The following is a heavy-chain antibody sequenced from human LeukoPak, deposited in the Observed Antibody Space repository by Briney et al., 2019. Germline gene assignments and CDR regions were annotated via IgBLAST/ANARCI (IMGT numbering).Heavy chain of an antibody. D-gene: IGHD2-21*02. CDR1: GFTVRTSY. V-gene: IGHV3-53*01. CDR3: EKDLGGSGDYRPY. Sequence: PGGSLRLSCAASGFTVRTSYMSWVRHAPGKGLEWVSVIYSGGATHYADSVKGRFTISRDNSKNTLYLQMNSLRVDDTAVYYCEKDLGGSGDYRPYWGQGSVVTVSS. CDR2: IYSGGAT. J-gene: IGHJ4*02.